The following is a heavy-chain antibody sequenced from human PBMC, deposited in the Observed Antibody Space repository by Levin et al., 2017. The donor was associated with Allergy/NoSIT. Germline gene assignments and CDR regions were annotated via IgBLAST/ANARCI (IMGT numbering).Heavy chain of an antibody. D-gene: IGHD7-27*01. Sequence: SETLSLTCTVSGGSISSGGFYCSWIRQSAGKGLEWIGRIYTSGSTYYNPSLKSRVTISVDTSKNQFSLQLSSVTAADTAVYYCAGDRSWAWFDPWGQGTLVTVSS. CDR3: AGDRSWAWFDP. CDR1: GGSISSGGFY. J-gene: IGHJ5*02. CDR2: IYTSGST. V-gene: IGHV4-61*02.